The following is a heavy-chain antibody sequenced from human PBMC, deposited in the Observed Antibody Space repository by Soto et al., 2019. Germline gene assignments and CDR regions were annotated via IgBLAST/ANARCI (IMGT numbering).Heavy chain of an antibody. J-gene: IGHJ5*02. D-gene: IGHD3-9*01. CDR3: ARLHPDDILTGYYETNWFDP. CDR1: GYSFTSYW. V-gene: IGHV5-51*01. CDR2: TYPGDSDT. Sequence: PGESLKISCKGSGYSFTSYWIGWVRQMPGKGMEWMGITYPGDSDTRYSPSSQGQVTISADKSISTAYLQWSSLKASDTAMYYFARLHPDDILTGYYETNWFDPWGQGTLVTVSS.